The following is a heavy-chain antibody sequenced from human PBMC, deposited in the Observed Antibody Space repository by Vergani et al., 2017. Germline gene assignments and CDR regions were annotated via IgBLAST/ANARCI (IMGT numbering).Heavy chain of an antibody. J-gene: IGHJ4*02. V-gene: IGHV3-7*01. Sequence: EVQLVESGGDFVQPGGSLTLSCAAFGFNVGHYWMSWVRQAPGKGLEWVANIKQDGSEKYYVASVKGRFTNSRDSAKNSLYLQMNSLRAEDTAVYYCARDPGGSGYDRGDYFDYWGQGTLVTVSS. D-gene: IGHD5-12*01. CDR2: IKQDGSEK. CDR3: ARDPGGSGYDRGDYFDY. CDR1: GFNVGHYW.